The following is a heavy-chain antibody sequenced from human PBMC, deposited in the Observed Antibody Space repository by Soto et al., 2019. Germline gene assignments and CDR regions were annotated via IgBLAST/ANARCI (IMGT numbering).Heavy chain of an antibody. J-gene: IGHJ4*02. CDR3: ARGAAPLIAAAGEFDY. CDR1: GGSISSGDYY. V-gene: IGHV4-30-4*01. D-gene: IGHD6-13*01. Sequence: PSETLSLTCTVSGGSISSGDYYWSWIRQPPGKGLEWIGYIYYSGSTYYNPSLKSRVTISVDTSKNQFSLKLSSVTAADTAVYYCARGAAPLIAAAGEFDYWGQGTLVTVSS. CDR2: IYYSGST.